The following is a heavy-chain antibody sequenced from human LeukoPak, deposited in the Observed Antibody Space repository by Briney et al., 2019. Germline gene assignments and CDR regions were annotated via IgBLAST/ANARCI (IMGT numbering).Heavy chain of an antibody. Sequence: PSETLSLTCAVYGGSFSGYYWSWIRQPPGKGLEWIGEINHSGSTNYNPSLKSRVTISVDTSKNQFSLKLSSVTAADTAVYYCAPTESGWYLNYWGQGTLVTVSS. CDR2: INHSGST. CDR3: APTESGWYLNY. J-gene: IGHJ4*02. D-gene: IGHD6-19*01. V-gene: IGHV4-34*01. CDR1: GGSFSGYY.